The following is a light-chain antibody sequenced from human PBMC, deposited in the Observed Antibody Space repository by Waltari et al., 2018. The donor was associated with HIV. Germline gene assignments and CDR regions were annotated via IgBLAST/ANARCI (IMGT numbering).Light chain of an antibody. J-gene: IGLJ3*02. V-gene: IGLV2-8*01. CDR1: SSDIGGYNY. CDR3: SSYAGSNSWV. Sequence: QSALTQPPSASGSPGQSVPISCTGTSSDIGGYNYVSWYQQYPGKAPKVMIHEVNKRPSGVPDRFSGSKSGNTASLTVSGLQAEDEAYYYCSSYAGSNSWVFGGGTKLTVL. CDR2: EVN.